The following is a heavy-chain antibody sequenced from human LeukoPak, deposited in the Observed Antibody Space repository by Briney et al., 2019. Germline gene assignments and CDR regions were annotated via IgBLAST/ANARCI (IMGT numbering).Heavy chain of an antibody. CDR2: ISYDGSSI. V-gene: IGHV3-30*18. J-gene: IGHJ5*02. CDR3: AKGGSSSGSYVNWFDT. D-gene: IGHD6-19*01. Sequence: PGRSLRLSCAASGFTFSNYGIHWVRQAPGKGLEWVAVISYDGSSIVYADSVKGRFTISRDNSKNTLYLQMNSLGAEDMAVYYCAKGGSSSGSYVNWFDTWGQGTLVTVSS. CDR1: GFTFSNYG.